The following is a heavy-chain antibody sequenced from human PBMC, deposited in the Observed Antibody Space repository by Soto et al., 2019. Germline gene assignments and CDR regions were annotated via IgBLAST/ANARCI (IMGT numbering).Heavy chain of an antibody. J-gene: IGHJ4*02. CDR2: ISGSGGST. Sequence: AGGSLRLSCAASGFTFSSYAMSWVRQAPGKGLEWVSAISGSGGSTYYADSVKGRFTISRDNSKNTLYLQRNSLRAEDTAVYYCAKTRHAKLITAYYFDYWGQGTLVTVSS. V-gene: IGHV3-23*01. CDR3: AKTRHAKLITAYYFDY. CDR1: GFTFSSYA. D-gene: IGHD3-16*01.